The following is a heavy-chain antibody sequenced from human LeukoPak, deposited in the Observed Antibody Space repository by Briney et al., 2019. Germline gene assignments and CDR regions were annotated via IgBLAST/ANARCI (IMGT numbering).Heavy chain of an antibody. D-gene: IGHD1-26*01. Sequence: ASVKVSCKASGYTFTGYYMHWVRQAPGQGLEGMGWINPNSGGRNYAQKFQGRVTMTRDTSISTAYMELSRLRSDDTAVYYCARDTYSGSDDAFDIWGQGTMVTVSS. CDR1: GYTFTGYY. CDR3: ARDTYSGSDDAFDI. J-gene: IGHJ3*02. CDR2: INPNSGGR. V-gene: IGHV1-2*02.